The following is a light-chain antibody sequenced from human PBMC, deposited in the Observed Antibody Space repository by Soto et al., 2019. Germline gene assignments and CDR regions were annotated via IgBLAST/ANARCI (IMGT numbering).Light chain of an antibody. Sequence: QSALTQPASVSGSPGQSITISCTGTSSDVGRYDYVSWYQQHPGKAPKLMIYDVSNRPSGVSNRFSGSKSANTASLAISGLQDEDEADYYCSSYAITSTLIFGGGTKLTVL. J-gene: IGLJ2*01. CDR3: SSYAITSTLI. CDR1: SSDVGRYDY. CDR2: DVS. V-gene: IGLV2-14*01.